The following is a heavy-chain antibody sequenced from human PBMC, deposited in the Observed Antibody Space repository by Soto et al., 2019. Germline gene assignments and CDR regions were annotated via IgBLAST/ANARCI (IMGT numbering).Heavy chain of an antibody. Sequence: WASVKVSCKASGYTFTGYYMHWVRQAPGQGLEWMGWINPNSGGTNYAQKFQGRVTMTRDTSISTAYMELSRLRSDDTAVYYCARDRGSSSDGMDVWGQGTTVTVSS. CDR3: ARDRGSSSDGMDV. V-gene: IGHV1-2*02. CDR1: GYTFTGYY. CDR2: INPNSGGT. J-gene: IGHJ6*02. D-gene: IGHD6-13*01.